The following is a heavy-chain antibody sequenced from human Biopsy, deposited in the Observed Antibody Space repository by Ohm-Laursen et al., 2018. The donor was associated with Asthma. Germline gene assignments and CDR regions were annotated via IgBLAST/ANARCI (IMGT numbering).Heavy chain of an antibody. CDR1: GAYIGTPDYH. D-gene: IGHD4-17*01. CDR2: VFYSGTT. J-gene: IGHJ6*02. Sequence: PSETLSLTCTVSGAYIGTPDYHWSWIRQSPGKGLEWIGFVFYSGTTHYSRSLERRLYISIDTARNEFSMRLRSLTPADTAVYFCARVVSYGDIYFGIDVWGPGNTVVVS. CDR3: ARVVSYGDIYFGIDV. V-gene: IGHV4-30-4*01.